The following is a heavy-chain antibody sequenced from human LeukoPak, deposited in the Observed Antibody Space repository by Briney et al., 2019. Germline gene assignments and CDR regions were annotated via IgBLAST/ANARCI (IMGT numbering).Heavy chain of an antibody. CDR1: GDSINSLDL. CDR2: TYLSGTT. V-gene: IGHV4-4*02. CDR3: AGLVGRYSSGLYYYYFDY. Sequence: SETLSLTCTVSGDSINSLDLWSWVRQPLGKGLEWIGETYLSGTTHSNPSVKSRVTISIDKSKNQFFLNLSSVTAADTAVYYCAGLVGRYSSGLYYYYFDYWGQGTLVTVSS. D-gene: IGHD3-22*01. J-gene: IGHJ4*02.